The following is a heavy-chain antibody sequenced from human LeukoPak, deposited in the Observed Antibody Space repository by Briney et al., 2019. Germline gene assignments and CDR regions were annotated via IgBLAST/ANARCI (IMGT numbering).Heavy chain of an antibody. D-gene: IGHD5-12*01. Sequence: GGSLRLSCAASGFTFSSYSMNWVRQAPGKGLEWVSSISSSRSYIYYADSVKGRFTISRDNAKNSLYLQMNSLRAEDTAVYYCASSGAGWFDPWGQGTLVTVSS. CDR3: ASSGAGWFDP. V-gene: IGHV3-21*01. CDR1: GFTFSSYS. J-gene: IGHJ5*02. CDR2: ISSSRSYI.